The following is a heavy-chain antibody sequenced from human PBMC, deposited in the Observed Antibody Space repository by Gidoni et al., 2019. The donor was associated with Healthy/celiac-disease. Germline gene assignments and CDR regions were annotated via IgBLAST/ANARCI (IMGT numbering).Heavy chain of an antibody. CDR3: ARARGLRSESPFDY. V-gene: IGHV3-13*01. CDR1: GFAFSSYA. CDR2: IGTAGDT. D-gene: IGHD4-17*01. J-gene: IGHJ4*02. Sequence: EVQLVESGGGLVQPGGSLRLSCAASGFAFSSYAMHWVRQATGKGLEWVSAIGTAGDTYYPGSVKGRFTISRENAKNSLYLQMNSLRAEDTAVYYCARARGLRSESPFDYWGQGTLVTVSS.